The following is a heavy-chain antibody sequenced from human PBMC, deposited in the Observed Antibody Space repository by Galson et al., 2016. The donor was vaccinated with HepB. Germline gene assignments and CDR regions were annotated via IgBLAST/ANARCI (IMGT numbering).Heavy chain of an antibody. Sequence: SLRLSCAASGFTFNTYAMGWVRQAPGKGLEWVSAIGTAGDTYYPGSVKGRFTISRENAKNSLYLQMNSLRDEDTAVYYCARDGGGTGGYYYYAMDVWGQGTTVTVSS. J-gene: IGHJ6*02. CDR3: ARDGGGTGGYYYYAMDV. CDR2: IGTAGDT. CDR1: GFTFNTYA. D-gene: IGHD1-14*01. V-gene: IGHV3-13*01.